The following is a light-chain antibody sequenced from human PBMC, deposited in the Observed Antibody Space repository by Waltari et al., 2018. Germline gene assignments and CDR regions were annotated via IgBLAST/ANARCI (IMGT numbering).Light chain of an antibody. CDR1: SGSVSTDYY. V-gene: IGLV8-61*01. J-gene: IGLJ3*02. CDR2: NTN. CDR3: VLYLGRGISM. Sequence: QTVVTPEPSFSVSPGGTVTLPCGLSSGSVSTDYYPNWYQQTPGQAPRTVIYNTNIRSYGVPDRFSGSILGDKAALTIAGAQATDESDYYCVLYLGRGISMFGGGTKLTVL.